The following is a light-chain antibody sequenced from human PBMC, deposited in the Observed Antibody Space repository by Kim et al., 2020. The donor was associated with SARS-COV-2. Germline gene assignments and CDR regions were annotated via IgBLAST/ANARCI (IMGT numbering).Light chain of an antibody. Sequence: QSALTQPASVSGSPGQSITISCTGTSSDVGSYNLVSWYQQCPGKAPKVMIFEVSKRPSGVSNRFSGSKSGNTASLTISGLQAEDEAYYYCCSYAGSSSVVFGGGTQLTVL. CDR2: EVS. CDR3: CSYAGSSSVV. CDR1: SSDVGSYNL. V-gene: IGLV2-23*02. J-gene: IGLJ2*01.